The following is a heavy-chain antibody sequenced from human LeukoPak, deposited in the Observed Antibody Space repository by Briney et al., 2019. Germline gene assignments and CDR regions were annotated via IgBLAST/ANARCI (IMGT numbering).Heavy chain of an antibody. Sequence: GGSLRLSCTTAGFTFKSYSMNWGRQDPGKGLEWLSYISGSSASEDYSDSVRGRFTISRDNAKDSLYLQMNSLRAEDTAVYYCARAPRGYHDYWGQGTLVTVSS. J-gene: IGHJ4*02. CDR2: ISGSSASE. V-gene: IGHV3-48*01. CDR3: ARAPRGYHDY. D-gene: IGHD3-22*01. CDR1: GFTFKSYS.